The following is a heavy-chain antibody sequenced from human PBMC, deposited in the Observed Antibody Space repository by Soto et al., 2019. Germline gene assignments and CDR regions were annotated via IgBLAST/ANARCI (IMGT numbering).Heavy chain of an antibody. CDR2: IDWGDNK. J-gene: IGHJ4*02. CDR1: GFPLSPSGVA. CDR3: APRRPTHPAFDS. V-gene: IGHV2-5*02. Sequence: QITLKESGPTLVKPTHTLTLTCTFSGFPLSPSGVAVGWVRQPPGKAPEWLALIDWGDNKRYRSSLQSRLHITKDTSKNQVVLTMTTMDPVDTGPYYCAPRRPTHPAFDSLGQGTLVAVSS.